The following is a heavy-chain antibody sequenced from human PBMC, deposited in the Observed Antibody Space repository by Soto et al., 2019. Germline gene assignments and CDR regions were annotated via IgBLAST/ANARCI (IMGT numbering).Heavy chain of an antibody. D-gene: IGHD2-15*01. Sequence: PSETLSLTCSVSGDSISSDIYYWGWLRQPPGQGLEWIATIYHRGITYYNPSLDSRVTISVDTSKNQFSLRLTSVAAADTAVYYCARIPLSQVRRWYFASWGQGTLVTVSS. CDR3: ARIPLSQVRRWYFAS. V-gene: IGHV4-39*01. CDR2: IYHRGIT. J-gene: IGHJ4*02. CDR1: GDSISSDIYY.